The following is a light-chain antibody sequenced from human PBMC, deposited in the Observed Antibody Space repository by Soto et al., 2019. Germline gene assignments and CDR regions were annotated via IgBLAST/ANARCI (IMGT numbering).Light chain of an antibody. J-gene: IGLJ1*01. Sequence: QSALTQAASVSGCPGQSITISCTGTSSDVGGYNYVSWYQQYPGKAPKLMIYEVSNRPSGVSNRFSGSKSGNTASLTISGLQAEDEADYYCSSYTSSTTLVFGTGTKVTVL. CDR2: EVS. V-gene: IGLV2-14*01. CDR3: SSYTSSTTLV. CDR1: SSDVGGYNY.